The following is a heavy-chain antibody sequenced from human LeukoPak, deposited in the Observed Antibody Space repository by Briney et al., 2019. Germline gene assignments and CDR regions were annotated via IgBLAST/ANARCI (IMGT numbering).Heavy chain of an antibody. CDR3: ARDLDGHHPLLQYYYDSSGPGY. Sequence: GRSLRLSCAASGFTFSSYGMHWVRQAPGKGLEWVAVIWYDGSNKYYADSVKGRFTISRDNSKNTLYLQMNSLRAEDTAVCYCARDLDGHHPLLQYYYDSSGPGYWGQGTLVTVSS. V-gene: IGHV3-33*01. CDR2: IWYDGSNK. J-gene: IGHJ4*02. D-gene: IGHD3-22*01. CDR1: GFTFSSYG.